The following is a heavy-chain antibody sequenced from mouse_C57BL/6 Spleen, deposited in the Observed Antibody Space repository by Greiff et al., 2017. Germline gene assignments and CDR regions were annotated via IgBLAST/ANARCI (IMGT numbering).Heavy chain of an antibody. Sequence: EVQLQQSGPELVKPGASVKISCKASGYTFTDYYMNWVKQSHGKSLEWIGDINPNNGGTSYNQKFKGKATLTVDKSSSTAYMELRSLTSEDSAVYYCARPFTTGYAMDYWGQGTSVTVSS. V-gene: IGHV1-26*01. CDR2: INPNNGGT. D-gene: IGHD1-1*01. CDR3: ARPFTTGYAMDY. CDR1: GYTFTDYY. J-gene: IGHJ4*01.